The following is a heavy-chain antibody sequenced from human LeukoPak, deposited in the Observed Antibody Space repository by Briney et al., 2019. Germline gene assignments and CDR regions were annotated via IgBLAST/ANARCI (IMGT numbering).Heavy chain of an antibody. D-gene: IGHD6-19*01. CDR3: ARGIEVVTGYNSGWPLDY. Sequence: GASVKVSCKASGYTFTSYGISWVRQAPGQGLEWMGWISAYNGNTNYAQKLQGRVTMTTDTSTSTAYMELRSLRSDDTAVYYCARGIEVVTGYNSGWPLDYWGQGTLVTVSS. J-gene: IGHJ4*02. CDR1: GYTFTSYG. V-gene: IGHV1-18*01. CDR2: ISAYNGNT.